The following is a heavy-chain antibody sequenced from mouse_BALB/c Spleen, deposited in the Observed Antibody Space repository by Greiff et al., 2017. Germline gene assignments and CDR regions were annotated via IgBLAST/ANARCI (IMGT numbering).Heavy chain of an antibody. Sequence: LVKTGASVKISCNASGYSFTGYYMHWVKQSHGKSLEWLGYISCYNGATSYNQKFKGKATFTVDTSTSTAYMQFNSLTSEDSAVYYCTRGQLGLRGGSYAMDYWGQGTSVTVSS. CDR2: ISCYNGAT. D-gene: IGHD3-2*01. J-gene: IGHJ4*01. V-gene: IGHV1S34*01. CDR3: TRGQLGLRGGSYAMDY. CDR1: GYSFTGYY.